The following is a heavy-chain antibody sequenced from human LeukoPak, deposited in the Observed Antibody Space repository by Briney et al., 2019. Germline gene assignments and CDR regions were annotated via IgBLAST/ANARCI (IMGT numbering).Heavy chain of an antibody. V-gene: IGHV4-34*01. Sequence: SETLSLTCAVYGGSFSPYYWSWIRQPPGKGLEWIGEINQSGSTNYNPSLKSRVTISVDTSNSQFSLRLSSVTAADTAVYYCARHPLRWPLFDYWGQGTLVTVSS. J-gene: IGHJ4*02. CDR3: ARHPLRWPLFDY. D-gene: IGHD4-23*01. CDR2: INQSGST. CDR1: GGSFSPYY.